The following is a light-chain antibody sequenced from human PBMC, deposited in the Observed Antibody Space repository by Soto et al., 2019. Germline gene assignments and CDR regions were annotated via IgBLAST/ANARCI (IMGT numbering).Light chain of an antibody. CDR1: NIGSKT. CDR2: DDA. V-gene: IGLV3-21*02. Sequence: YELTEPPSVSVAPGQTARLTCGGSNIGSKTVHWYQQKPGQAPVLVVYDDADRPSGIPERFSGSNSGNTAALTISRVEAGHEADYYCQVWDANTDHVVFGGGTKVTVL. CDR3: QVWDANTDHVV. J-gene: IGLJ2*01.